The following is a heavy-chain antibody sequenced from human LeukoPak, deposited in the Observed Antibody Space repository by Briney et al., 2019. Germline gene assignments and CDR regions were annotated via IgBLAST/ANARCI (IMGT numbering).Heavy chain of an antibody. V-gene: IGHV4-39*07. D-gene: IGHD2-15*01. Sequence: NTSETLSLTCTVSGGSISSSSYYWGWIRQPPGKGLEWIGSIYYSGSTYYNPSLKSRVTISVDTSKNQFSLKLSSVTAADTAVYYCARDPFMVVAAPLPLFDIWGQGTMVTVSS. CDR3: ARDPFMVVAAPLPLFDI. J-gene: IGHJ3*02. CDR1: GGSISSSSYY. CDR2: IYYSGST.